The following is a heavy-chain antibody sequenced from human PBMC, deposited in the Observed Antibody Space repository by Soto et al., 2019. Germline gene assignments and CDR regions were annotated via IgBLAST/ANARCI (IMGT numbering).Heavy chain of an antibody. J-gene: IGHJ4*02. D-gene: IGHD5-12*01. CDR3: ARHSGYDYVFDY. CDR1: GSTFTGYY. Sequence: ASAKASFKTAGSTFTGYYIHWVRQAPGQGLEWMGWINPNNGDTNYAQKFQGRVSMTRDTSTSTAYMELSSLRFDDTAVYYCARHSGYDYVFDYWGQGTLVTVSS. CDR2: INPNNGDT. V-gene: IGHV1-2*02.